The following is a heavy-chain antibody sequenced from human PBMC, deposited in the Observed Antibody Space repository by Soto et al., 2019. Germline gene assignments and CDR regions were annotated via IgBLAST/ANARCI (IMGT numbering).Heavy chain of an antibody. J-gene: IGHJ4*02. CDR2: ISAYNGNT. CDR3: ARDLTVTTEAAGY. CDR1: GYTFINQG. D-gene: IGHD4-17*01. V-gene: IGHV1-18*01. Sequence: GSVKVSCKASGYTFINQGISWVRQAPGQGLEWMGWISAYNGNTNYAQRLQGRVTMTTDTSTSTVYMELRSLRFDDTAVYYCARDLTVTTEAAGYWGQGTLVTVSS.